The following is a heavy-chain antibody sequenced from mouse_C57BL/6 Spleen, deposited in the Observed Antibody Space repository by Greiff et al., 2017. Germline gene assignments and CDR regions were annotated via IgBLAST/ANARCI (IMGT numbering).Heavy chain of an antibody. CDR2: IYPGDGDT. V-gene: IGHV1-82*01. CDR3: AREPWFAY. Sequence: ESGPELVKPGASVKISCKASGYAFSSSWMNWVKQRPGKGLEWIGRIYPGDGDTNYNGKFKGKATLTADKSSSTAYMQLSSLTSEDSAVYFCAREPWFAYWGQGTLVTVSA. J-gene: IGHJ3*01. CDR1: GYAFSSSW.